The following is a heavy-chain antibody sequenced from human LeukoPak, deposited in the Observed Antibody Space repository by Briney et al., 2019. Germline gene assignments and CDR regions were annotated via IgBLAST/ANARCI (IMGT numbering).Heavy chain of an antibody. V-gene: IGHV3-30*02. J-gene: IGHJ3*02. Sequence: HPGGSLRLSCAASGFTFSSYGMHWVRQAPGKGLEWVAFIRYDGSNKYYAGSVKGRFTISRDNSKNTLYLQMNSLRAEDTAVYYCAKELGYCSSTSCYAFDIWGQGTMVTVSS. CDR3: AKELGYCSSTSCYAFDI. D-gene: IGHD2-2*01. CDR2: IRYDGSNK. CDR1: GFTFSSYG.